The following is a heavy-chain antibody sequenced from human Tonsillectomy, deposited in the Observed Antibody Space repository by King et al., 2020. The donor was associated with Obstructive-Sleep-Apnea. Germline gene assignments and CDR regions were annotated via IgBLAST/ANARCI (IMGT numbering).Heavy chain of an antibody. Sequence: VQLVESGGGLVQPGGSLRLSCAASGFTSSNYWMSWVRQAPGKGLEWVANIKEDGSEKYYVDFVKGRFTISRDNAKNSLYLQMNSLRAEDTAVYYCATYRGPQYTNGWYYFDFWGQGTLVTVSS. CDR3: ATYRGPQYTNGWYYFDF. V-gene: IGHV3-7*03. J-gene: IGHJ4*02. CDR2: IKEDGSEK. CDR1: GFTSSNYW. D-gene: IGHD6-19*01.